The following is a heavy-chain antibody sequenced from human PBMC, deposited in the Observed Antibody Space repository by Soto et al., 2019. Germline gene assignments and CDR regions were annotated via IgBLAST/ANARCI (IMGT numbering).Heavy chain of an antibody. CDR2: ISYDGSNK. Sequence: PGGSLRLSCAASGFTFSSYGMHWVRQAPGKGLEWVAVISYDGSNKFYADSVKGRFTISRDNSKNTLYLQMNSLRAEDTAVYYCAKGPSFYDILTGFWFDPWGQGTLVTVSS. CDR3: AKGPSFYDILTGFWFDP. J-gene: IGHJ5*02. D-gene: IGHD3-9*01. CDR1: GFTFSSYG. V-gene: IGHV3-30*18.